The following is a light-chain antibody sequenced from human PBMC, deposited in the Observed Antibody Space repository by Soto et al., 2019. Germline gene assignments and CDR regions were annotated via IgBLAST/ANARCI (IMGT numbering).Light chain of an antibody. CDR3: QHYNNYSPT. CDR1: QSISSY. V-gene: IGKV1-39*01. CDR2: AAS. Sequence: DIQMTQSPSSLSASVGDRVTITCRASQSISSYLNWYQQKPGKAPKLLIYAASSLQSGVPSRFSGSGSGSEFTLTISSLQPDDFATYYCQHYNNYSPTFGQGTKVDIK. J-gene: IGKJ1*01.